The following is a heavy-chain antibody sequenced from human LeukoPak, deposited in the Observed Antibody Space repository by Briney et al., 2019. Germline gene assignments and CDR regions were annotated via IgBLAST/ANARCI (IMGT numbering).Heavy chain of an antibody. Sequence: GASVKVSCKASGGTFSSYAISWVRQAPGQGLEWMGGIIPIFGTANYAQKFQGRVTITADESTSTAYMELSSLRSEDTAVYYCARDCSSTSCSGGAFDIWGQGTMVTVSS. V-gene: IGHV1-69*13. J-gene: IGHJ3*02. CDR1: GGTFSSYA. CDR3: ARDCSSTSCSGGAFDI. CDR2: IIPIFGTA. D-gene: IGHD2-2*01.